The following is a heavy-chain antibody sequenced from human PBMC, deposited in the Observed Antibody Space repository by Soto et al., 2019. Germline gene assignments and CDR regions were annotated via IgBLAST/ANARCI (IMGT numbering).Heavy chain of an antibody. CDR1: GVSISSYY. J-gene: IGHJ4*02. V-gene: IGHV4-59*01. CDR3: ARAPRGNYGYPSYFDY. D-gene: IGHD3-10*01. Sequence: PSETLSLTCTVSGVSISSYYWSWIRQPPGKGLEWIGYIYYSGSTNYNPSLKSRVTISVDTSKNQFSLKLSSVTAADTAVYYCARAPRGNYGYPSYFDYWGQGTLVTVSS. CDR2: IYYSGST.